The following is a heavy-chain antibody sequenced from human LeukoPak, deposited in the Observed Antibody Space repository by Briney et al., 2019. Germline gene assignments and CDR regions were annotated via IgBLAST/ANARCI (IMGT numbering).Heavy chain of an antibody. J-gene: IGHJ4*02. CDR1: GGSVSSGSYY. CDR2: ITYGGNT. Sequence: SETLSLTCTVSGGSVSSGSYYWSWIRRPPGKGPEWIGYITYGGNTYYNPSLKSRVAISADTPKNQFSLKLSSTTAADTAVYYCARAPVATPSEFDYWGQGTLVTVSS. V-gene: IGHV4-31*03. CDR3: ARAPVATPSEFDY. D-gene: IGHD5-12*01.